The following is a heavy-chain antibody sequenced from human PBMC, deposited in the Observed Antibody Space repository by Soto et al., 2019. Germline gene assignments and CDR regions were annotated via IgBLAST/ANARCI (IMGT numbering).Heavy chain of an antibody. V-gene: IGHV1-69*01. CDR1: GGTFSSYA. D-gene: IGHD1-26*01. J-gene: IGHJ6*02. Sequence: QVQLVQSGAEVKKPGSSVKVSCKASGGTFSSYAISWVRQGPGQGLEWMGGIIPIFGTANYAQKFQGRVTITADESTSTAYMELSSLRSEDTAVYYCATKLGSGNYSTFDYYYGMDVWGQGTTVTVSS. CDR2: IIPIFGTA. CDR3: ATKLGSGNYSTFDYYYGMDV.